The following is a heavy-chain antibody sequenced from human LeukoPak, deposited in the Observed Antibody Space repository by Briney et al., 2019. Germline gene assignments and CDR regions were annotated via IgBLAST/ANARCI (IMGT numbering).Heavy chain of an antibody. J-gene: IGHJ4*02. Sequence: GGSLRLSCAASGFTFSNYAMSWVRQAPGKGLEWVSVISGSGGSTYYADSVKGRFTISRDNSKNTLYLQMNSLRAEDTAVYYCAKNYYGSGSYYKGFDYWGQGTLVTVSS. CDR1: GFTFSNYA. CDR3: AKNYYGSGSYYKGFDY. CDR2: ISGSGGST. V-gene: IGHV3-23*01. D-gene: IGHD3-10*01.